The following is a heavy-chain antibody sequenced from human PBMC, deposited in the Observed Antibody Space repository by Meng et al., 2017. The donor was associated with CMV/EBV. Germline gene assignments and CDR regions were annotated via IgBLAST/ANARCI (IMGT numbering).Heavy chain of an antibody. V-gene: IGHV3-30*04. CDR2: ISYDGSNK. Sequence: GGSLRLSCATSGFTFSSYAMHWVRQAPGKGLEWVAFISYDGSNKYYADSVKGRFTISRDNSKNTLYLQMNGLRAEDTAVYYCARDKGVSYPYDAFDIWGQGTMVTVSS. J-gene: IGHJ3*02. CDR3: ARDKGVSYPYDAFDI. CDR1: GFTFSSYA. D-gene: IGHD1-26*01.